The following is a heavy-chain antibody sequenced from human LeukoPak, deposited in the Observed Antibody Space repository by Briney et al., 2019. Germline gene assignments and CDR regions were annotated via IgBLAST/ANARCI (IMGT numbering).Heavy chain of an antibody. CDR3: ARSRMYCSGGSCYDLRDYYYYGMDV. V-gene: IGHV3-48*01. J-gene: IGHJ6*02. CDR2: ISSSSSTI. CDR1: GFTFSSYS. Sequence: GGSLRLSCAASGFTFSSYSMNWVRQAPGKGLECVSYISSSSSTIYYADSVKGRFTISRDNAKNSLYLQMNSLRAEDTAVYYCARSRMYCSGGSCYDLRDYYYYGMDVWGQGTTVTVSS. D-gene: IGHD2-15*01.